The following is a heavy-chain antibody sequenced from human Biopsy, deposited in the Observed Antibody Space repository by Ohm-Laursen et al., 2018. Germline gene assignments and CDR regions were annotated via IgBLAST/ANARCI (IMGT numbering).Heavy chain of an antibody. V-gene: IGHV1-24*01. CDR2: FAPENGKT. Sequence: ASVKVSCKVSGYTLTELSMHWVRKAPGKGLEWMGGFAPENGKTVYAQNFQARVSMTEDTSTDTAYMELRSLRSEDTAVYYCAADINVRKGNYWGQGTQVTVSS. D-gene: IGHD1-14*01. CDR1: GYTLTELS. CDR3: AADINVRKGNY. J-gene: IGHJ4*02.